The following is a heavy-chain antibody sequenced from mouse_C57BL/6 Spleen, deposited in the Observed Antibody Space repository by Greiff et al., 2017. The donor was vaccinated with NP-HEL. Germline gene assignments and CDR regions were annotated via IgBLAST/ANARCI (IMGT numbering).Heavy chain of an antibody. V-gene: IGHV1-18*01. CDR1: GYTFTDYN. Sequence: EVQLQQSGPELVKPGASVKIPCKASGYTFTDYNMDWVKQSHGKSLEWIGDIHPNNGGTIYNQKFKGKATLTVDKSSSTAYMELRSLTSEDTAVYYCARRWFRRQYYAMDYWGQGTSVTVSS. D-gene: IGHD2-3*01. CDR3: ARRWFRRQYYAMDY. CDR2: IHPNNGGT. J-gene: IGHJ4*01.